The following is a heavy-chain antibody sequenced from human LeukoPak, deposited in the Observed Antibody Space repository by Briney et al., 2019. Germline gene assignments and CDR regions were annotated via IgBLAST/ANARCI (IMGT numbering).Heavy chain of an antibody. V-gene: IGHV3-23*01. CDR2: ISGSGGST. D-gene: IGHD2-2*01. CDR1: GFTFSSYA. CDR3: AKADKYQLLPFDY. Sequence: GGSLRLSCAASGFTFSSYAMSWVRQAPGKGLEWVSAISGSGGSTYYADSVKGRFTISRDNSKTTLYLQMNSLRAEDTAVYYCAKADKYQLLPFDYWGQGTLVTVSS. J-gene: IGHJ4*02.